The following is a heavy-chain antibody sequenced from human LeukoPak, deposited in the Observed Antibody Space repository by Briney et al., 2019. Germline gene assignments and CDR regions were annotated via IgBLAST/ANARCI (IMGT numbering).Heavy chain of an antibody. J-gene: IGHJ4*02. Sequence: GGSLRLSCAACGFTFSSYWMHWVRQAPGKGLVWVSRINNDGSSTSYADSVKGRFTISRDNAKNTLYLQMNSLRAEDTAVYYCARGWLGYYFDYWGQGTLVTVSS. CDR2: INNDGSST. V-gene: IGHV3-74*01. CDR1: GFTFSSYW. CDR3: ARGWLGYYFDY. D-gene: IGHD3-22*01.